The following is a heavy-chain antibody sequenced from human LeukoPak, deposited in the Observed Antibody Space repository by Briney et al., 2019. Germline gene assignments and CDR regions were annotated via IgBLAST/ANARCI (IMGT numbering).Heavy chain of an antibody. CDR1: GGTFSIYA. CDR3: ADDSSGSYDY. J-gene: IGHJ4*02. CDR2: IIPIFGTA. D-gene: IGHD6-19*01. V-gene: IGHV1-69*13. Sequence: VASVAVSCTASGGTFSIYAISWVRQAPGQGLEWMGGIIPIFGTANYAQKFQGRVTITADESTSTVYMELSSLRSEDTAVYYCADDSSGSYDYWGQGTLVTVSS.